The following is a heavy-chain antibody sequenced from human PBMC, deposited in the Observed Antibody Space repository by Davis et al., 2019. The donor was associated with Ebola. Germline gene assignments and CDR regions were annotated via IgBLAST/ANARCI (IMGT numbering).Heavy chain of an antibody. CDR3: TRDHIAAAGTIDY. D-gene: IGHD6-13*01. CDR2: IWYDGSNK. CDR1: GFTFSSYG. V-gene: IGHV3-33*01. Sequence: GESLKISCAASGFTFSSYGMHWVRQAPGKGLEWVAVIWYDGSNKYYADSVKGRFTISRDNSKNTLYLQMNSLKTEDTAVYYCTRDHIAAAGTIDYWGQGTLVTVSS. J-gene: IGHJ4*02.